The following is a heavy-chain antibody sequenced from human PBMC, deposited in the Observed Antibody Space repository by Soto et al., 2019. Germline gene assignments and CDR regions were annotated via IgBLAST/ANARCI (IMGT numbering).Heavy chain of an antibody. V-gene: IGHV1-2*04. CDR2: INPQSGGT. D-gene: IGHD2-8*01. CDR3: ARGDSTDCSNGVCSFFYNHDMDV. J-gene: IGHJ6*02. Sequence: GASVKVSCKASGYSFTDYHIHWARQAPGQGLEWLGRINPQSGGTSTAQKFQGWVTMTTDTSISTASMELTRLTSDDTAIYYCARGDSTDCSNGVCSFFYNHDMDVWGQGTTVTVSS. CDR1: GYSFTDYH.